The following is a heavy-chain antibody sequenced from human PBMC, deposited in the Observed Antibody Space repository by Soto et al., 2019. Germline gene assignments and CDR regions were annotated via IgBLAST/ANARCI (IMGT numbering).Heavy chain of an antibody. D-gene: IGHD1-1*01. CDR3: AKGRLEFDY. V-gene: IGHV3-23*01. J-gene: IGHJ4*02. CDR1: GFTFSSYA. CDR2: ISGSDGTT. Sequence: EVQLLESGGGLVQPGGSLRLSCAASGFTFSSYAMSWVHQAPGKGLEWVSGISGSDGTTYYADSVKGRFTISRDNSKNTLYLQMNSLRAEDTAVYYCAKGRLEFDYWGQGTLVTVSS.